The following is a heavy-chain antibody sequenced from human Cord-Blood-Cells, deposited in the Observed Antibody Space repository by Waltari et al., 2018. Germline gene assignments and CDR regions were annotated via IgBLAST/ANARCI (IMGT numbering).Heavy chain of an antibody. J-gene: IGHJ4*02. CDR1: GGSISSYY. D-gene: IGHD6-13*01. V-gene: IGHV4-59*01. CDR2: IYYSGST. CDR3: ARDGGYSSS. Sequence: VQLQESGPGLVKPSETLSLTCTVSGGSISSYYWSWIRQPPGKGLEWIGYIYYSGSTNYNPSLKSRVTISVDTSKNQFSLKLSSVTAADTAVYYCARDGGYSSSWGQGTLVTVSS.